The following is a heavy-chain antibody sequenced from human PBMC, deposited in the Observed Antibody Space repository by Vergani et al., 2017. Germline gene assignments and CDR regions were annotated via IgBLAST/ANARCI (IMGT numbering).Heavy chain of an antibody. V-gene: IGHV1-46*03. CDR1: GYNFSNYY. Sequence: QVQVVQSGAEVKKSGASVKVSCKTSGYNFSNYYMHWVRQAPGQGLEWMGIINPSGGHTKYAQKFQGRVTMTRDTSTSTVYMELSSLRSEDTAIYYCAIGDYGILTGYRYWGQGTLVTVSA. D-gene: IGHD3-9*01. J-gene: IGHJ4*02. CDR3: AIGDYGILTGYRY. CDR2: INPSGGHT.